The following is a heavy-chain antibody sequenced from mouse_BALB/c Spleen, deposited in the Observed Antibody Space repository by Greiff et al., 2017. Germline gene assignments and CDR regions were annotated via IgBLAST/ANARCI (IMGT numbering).Heavy chain of an antibody. CDR1: GFTFSSFG. Sequence: DVQLVESGGGLVQPGGSRKLSCAASGFTFSSFGMHWVRQAPEKGLEWVAYISSGSSTIYYADTVKGRFTISRDNPKNTLFLQMTSLRSEDTAMYYCARSIYDGYFFFDYWGQGTTLTVSS. CDR2: ISSGSSTI. D-gene: IGHD2-3*01. J-gene: IGHJ2*01. V-gene: IGHV5-17*02. CDR3: ARSIYDGYFFFDY.